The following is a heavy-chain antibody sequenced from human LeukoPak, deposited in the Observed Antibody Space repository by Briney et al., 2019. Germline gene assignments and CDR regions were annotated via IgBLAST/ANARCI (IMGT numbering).Heavy chain of an antibody. Sequence: PSETLSLTCTVSGDSFSSGNYYWRWLRQPAGKGLEYLGHIYTSGSTNYNPSLKSRVTISVDTSKNQFSLKLISVTAADTAVYYCARVVIWSGYCFDSWGLGTLVTVSS. D-gene: IGHD3-3*01. V-gene: IGHV4-61*09. CDR1: GDSFSSGNYY. CDR3: ARVVIWSGYCFDS. J-gene: IGHJ5*01. CDR2: IYTSGST.